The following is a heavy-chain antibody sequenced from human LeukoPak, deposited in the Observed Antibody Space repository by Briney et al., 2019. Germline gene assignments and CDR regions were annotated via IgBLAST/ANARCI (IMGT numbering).Heavy chain of an antibody. D-gene: IGHD3-22*01. CDR2: IYYSGST. CDR1: GGSISSYY. V-gene: IGHV4-59*08. Sequence: PSETLSLTCTVSGGSISSYYWSWIRQPPGKGQEWIGYIYYSGSTNYNPSLKSRVTISVDTSKNQFSLKLSSVTAADTAVYYCATTPHYDSSGYHWNYWGQGTLVTVSS. J-gene: IGHJ4*02. CDR3: ATTPHYDSSGYHWNY.